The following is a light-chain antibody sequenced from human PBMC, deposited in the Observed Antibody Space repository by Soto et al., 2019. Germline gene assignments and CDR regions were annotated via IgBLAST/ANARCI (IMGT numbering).Light chain of an antibody. Sequence: QSVLTQPASVSGSPGQSITISCTGASTDVDGYDYVSWYQQHPGQAPKLMIYDVNNRPSGVSYRFSGSKSGDTASLTISGLHAEDDADYYCSSYTSSAPFYVFGTGTKLTVL. CDR1: STDVDGYDY. V-gene: IGLV2-14*03. J-gene: IGLJ1*01. CDR2: DVN. CDR3: SSYTSSAPFYV.